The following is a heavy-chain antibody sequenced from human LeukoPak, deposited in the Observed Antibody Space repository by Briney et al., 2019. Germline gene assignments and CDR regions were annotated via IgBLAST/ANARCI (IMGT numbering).Heavy chain of an antibody. V-gene: IGHV3-30*02. Sequence: GGSLRLSCVASGFTFSSYGMHWVRQAPGKGLEWVAFIRYDGSNKYNADSVKGRFTIDRDNSKNIVYLQMNSLRPDDTAIYFCARQEARNYYYEGLDYWGQGNLVTVSS. D-gene: IGHD3-22*01. J-gene: IGHJ4*02. CDR3: ARQEARNYYYEGLDY. CDR2: IRYDGSNK. CDR1: GFTFSSYG.